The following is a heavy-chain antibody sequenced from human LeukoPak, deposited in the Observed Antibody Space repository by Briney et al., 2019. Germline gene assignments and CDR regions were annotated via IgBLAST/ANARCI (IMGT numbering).Heavy chain of an antibody. V-gene: IGHV3-49*03. Sequence: LSGGSLRLSCTASGFVFGDYAMSWLRQAPGKGLEWVGFIRSKAYGGTPEYAASVKGRLTISRDDSKSIVYLQMNSLKTEDTAVYYCTRDWGSGYLVFDYWGQGTLVTVSS. CDR1: GFVFGDYA. J-gene: IGHJ4*02. CDR2: IRSKAYGGTP. CDR3: TRDWGSGYLVFDY. D-gene: IGHD3-16*01.